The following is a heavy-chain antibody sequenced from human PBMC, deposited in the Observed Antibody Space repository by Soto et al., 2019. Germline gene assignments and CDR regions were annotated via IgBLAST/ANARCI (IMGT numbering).Heavy chain of an antibody. CDR2: VYAFDTI. J-gene: IGHJ5*01. V-gene: IGHV2-5*01. D-gene: IGHD2-21*01. Sequence: QITLKESGPTLVKPTQTLTLTWAFSGFSLTTGEGAVGWIRQPPGKALEWLAIVYAFDTIHYSPSLRSRLTVRKDTSRNQVVLTMTNMDPVDTATYYCAHRRTEASRCWFDPWGQGTLVTVSS. CDR1: GFSLTTGEGA. CDR3: AHRRTEASRCWFDP.